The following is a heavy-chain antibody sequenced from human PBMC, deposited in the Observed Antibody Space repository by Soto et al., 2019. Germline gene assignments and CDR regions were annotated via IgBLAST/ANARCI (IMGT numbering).Heavy chain of an antibody. D-gene: IGHD3-10*01. V-gene: IGHV3-30*18. CDR3: AKGRGVRAVVAFDI. CDR2: ISYDGSNK. Sequence: PGGSLRLSCAASGFTFSSYGMHWVRQAPGKGLEWVAVISYDGSNKYYADSVKGRLTISRDNSKNTLYLQMNSLRAEDTAVYYCAKGRGVRAVVAFDIWGQGTMVTV. J-gene: IGHJ3*02. CDR1: GFTFSSYG.